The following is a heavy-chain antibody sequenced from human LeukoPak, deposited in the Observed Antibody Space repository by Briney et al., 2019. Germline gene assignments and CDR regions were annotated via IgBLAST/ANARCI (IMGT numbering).Heavy chain of an antibody. J-gene: IGHJ4*02. CDR1: GFTFSSYS. CDR2: ISSSSSYI. CDR3: ASSFGYGKYVFVCYFDY. Sequence: KTGGSLRLSCAASGFTFSSYSMNWVRQAPGKGLEWVSSISSSSSYIYYADSVKGRFTISRDNAKNSLYLQMNCLRAEDTAVYYCASSFGYGKYVFVCYFDYWGQGTLVTVSS. V-gene: IGHV3-21*01. D-gene: IGHD5-12*01.